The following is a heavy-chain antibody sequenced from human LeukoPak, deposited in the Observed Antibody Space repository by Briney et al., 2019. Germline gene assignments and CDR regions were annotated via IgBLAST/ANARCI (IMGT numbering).Heavy chain of an antibody. V-gene: IGHV1-18*01. Sequence: GASVKVSRKASGYTFTNFGISWVRQAPGQGLEWVGWISAYNGNTNYAQKLQGRVTMTTDTATNTAYMELRSLRSDDTAVYYCARDFPSKYCSGGSCHYYGMDVWGQGTTVTVSS. CDR2: ISAYNGNT. J-gene: IGHJ6*02. D-gene: IGHD2-15*01. CDR3: ARDFPSKYCSGGSCHYYGMDV. CDR1: GYTFTNFG.